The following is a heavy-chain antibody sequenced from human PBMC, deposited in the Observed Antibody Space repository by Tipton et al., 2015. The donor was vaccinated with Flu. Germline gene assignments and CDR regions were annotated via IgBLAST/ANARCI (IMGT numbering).Heavy chain of an antibody. CDR1: GFTFSSYN. V-gene: IGHV3-21*01. D-gene: IGHD3-16*01. Sequence: AASGFTFSSYNMNWVRQAPGKGLEWVSSISSSSSYIYYGDSVKGRFTISRDNAKNSLYLQMNSLRAEDTAVYYCARAFTGEYGMDVWGQGTTVTVSS. J-gene: IGHJ6*02. CDR2: ISSSSSYI. CDR3: ARAFTGEYGMDV.